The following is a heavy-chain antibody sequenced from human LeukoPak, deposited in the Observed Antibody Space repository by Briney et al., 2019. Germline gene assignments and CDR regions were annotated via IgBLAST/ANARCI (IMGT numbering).Heavy chain of an antibody. J-gene: IGHJ5*02. CDR1: GGSISSYY. Sequence: SETLSLTCTVSGGSISSYYWSWIRQPAEKGLEWIGRIYTSGSTNYNPSLKSRVTMSVDTSKNQFSLKLSSVTAADTAVYYCARDVRYYDILTGYYNWFDPWGQGTLVTVSS. D-gene: IGHD3-9*01. CDR3: ARDVRYYDILTGYYNWFDP. CDR2: IYTSGST. V-gene: IGHV4-4*07.